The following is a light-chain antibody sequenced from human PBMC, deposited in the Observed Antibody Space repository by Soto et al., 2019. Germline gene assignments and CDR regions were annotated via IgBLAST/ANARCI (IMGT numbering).Light chain of an antibody. CDR3: AAWDDSLSGL. Sequence: QPVLTQPPSASGTPGQRVTISCSGSSSNIGSNYVYWYQQLPGTAPKLLIYRNNQRPSGVPDRFSGSKSGTSASLAISGLRSEYEADSYCAAWDDSLSGLFGGGTKLTVL. V-gene: IGLV1-47*01. CDR2: RNN. CDR1: SSNIGSNY. J-gene: IGLJ2*01.